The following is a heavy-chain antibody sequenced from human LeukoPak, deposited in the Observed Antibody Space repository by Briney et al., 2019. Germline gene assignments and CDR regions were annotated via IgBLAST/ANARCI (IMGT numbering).Heavy chain of an antibody. CDR2: IYYSGST. D-gene: IGHD5-18*01. V-gene: IGHV4-59*01. J-gene: IGHJ4*02. Sequence: SETLSLTCTVSGGSISSYYWSWIRQPPGKGLEWIGYIYYSGSTNYNPSLKSRVTISVDTSKNQFSLKLSSVTAADTAVYYCAMRYSYGYRFDYWGQGTLVTVSS. CDR1: GGSISSYY. CDR3: AMRYSYGYRFDY.